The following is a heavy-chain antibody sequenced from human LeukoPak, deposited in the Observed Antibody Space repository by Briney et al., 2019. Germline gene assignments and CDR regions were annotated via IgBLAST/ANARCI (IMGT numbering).Heavy chain of an antibody. Sequence: TGGSLRLSCEASGFIFSNYWMSWVRQAPGKGPEWVANMKQDGSEKFYMDSVKGRFTISRDNANNSLYLQMNNLSAEDTAVYYCAKDAISSLAVRRFDLWGQGTLVTVSS. D-gene: IGHD6-6*01. CDR1: GFIFSNYW. CDR2: MKQDGSEK. V-gene: IGHV3-7*01. J-gene: IGHJ4*02. CDR3: AKDAISSLAVRRFDL.